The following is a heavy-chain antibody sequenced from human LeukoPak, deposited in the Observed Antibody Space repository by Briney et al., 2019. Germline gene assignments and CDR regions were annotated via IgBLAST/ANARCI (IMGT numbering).Heavy chain of an antibody. CDR1: GFTFSSYA. V-gene: IGHV3-30-3*01. CDR3: ARDHSMVRGVIDY. D-gene: IGHD3-10*01. J-gene: IGHJ4*02. CDR2: ISYDGSNK. Sequence: PGGSLRLSCAASGFTFSSYAMHWVRQAPGKGLEWVAVISYDGSNKYYADSVKGRFTISRDNSKNTLYLQMNSLRAEDTAVYYCARDHSMVRGVIDYWGQGTLVTVSS.